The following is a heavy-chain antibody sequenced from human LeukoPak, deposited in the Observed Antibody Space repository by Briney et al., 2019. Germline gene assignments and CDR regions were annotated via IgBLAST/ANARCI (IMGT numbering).Heavy chain of an antibody. J-gene: IGHJ4*02. V-gene: IGHV5-10-1*01. Sequence: GESLRISCKGSGYSFTSYWISWVRQMPGKGLEWMGRIDPSDSYTNYSPSFQGHVTISADKSISTAYLQWSSLKASDTAMYYRARLRYDILTGYQKDYWGQGTLATVSS. CDR3: ARLRYDILTGYQKDY. D-gene: IGHD3-9*01. CDR1: GYSFTSYW. CDR2: IDPSDSYT.